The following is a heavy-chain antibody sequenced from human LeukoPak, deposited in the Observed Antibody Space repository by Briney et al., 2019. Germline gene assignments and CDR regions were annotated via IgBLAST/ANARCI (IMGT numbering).Heavy chain of an antibody. D-gene: IGHD3-10*01. Sequence: TGGSLRLSCAASGFTFSSYWMHWVRQDPGRGLVCVSRISTDEGSTGYADSVKGRFTISRDNAKNMLYLQMNSLRAEDTGVYYCAKDRSPGTMDYWGQGTLVTVSS. V-gene: IGHV3-74*01. CDR1: GFTFSSYW. CDR2: ISTDEGST. J-gene: IGHJ4*02. CDR3: AKDRSPGTMDY.